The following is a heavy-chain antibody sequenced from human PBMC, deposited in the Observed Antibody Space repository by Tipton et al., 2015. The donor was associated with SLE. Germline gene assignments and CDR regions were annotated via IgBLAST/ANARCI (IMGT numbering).Heavy chain of an antibody. D-gene: IGHD3-3*01. Sequence: SLRLSCAASGFTFNTYTMSWVRQAPGKGPEWVSVIGGTGVITYYADSVKGRFTIFRDNSQNTLFLQMNSLRAEDSAVYHCTTIFNGRFDFWGQGTLVTVSS. CDR3: TTIFNGRFDF. J-gene: IGHJ4*02. V-gene: IGHV3-23*01. CDR2: IGGTGVIT. CDR1: GFTFNTYT.